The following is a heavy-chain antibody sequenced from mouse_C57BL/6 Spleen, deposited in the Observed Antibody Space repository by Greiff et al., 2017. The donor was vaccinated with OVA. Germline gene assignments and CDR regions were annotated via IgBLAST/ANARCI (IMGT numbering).Heavy chain of an antibody. CDR1: GFTFSDYG. V-gene: IGHV5-17*01. CDR3: ARGTGNPFDY. Sequence: EVMLVESGGGLVKPGGSLKLSCAASGFTFSDYGMHWVRQAPEKGLEWVAYISSGSSTIYYADTVKGRFTISRDNAKNTLFLQMTSLRSEDTAMYYCARGTGNPFDYWGQGTTLTVSS. CDR2: ISSGSSTI. J-gene: IGHJ2*01. D-gene: IGHD4-1*01.